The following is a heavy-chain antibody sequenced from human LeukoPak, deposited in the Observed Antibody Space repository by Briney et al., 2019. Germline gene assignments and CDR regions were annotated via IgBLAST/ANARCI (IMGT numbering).Heavy chain of an antibody. CDR3: TTDTTRAHYDSSGNRLDY. D-gene: IGHD3-22*01. J-gene: IGHJ4*02. CDR2: IKSKTDGGTT. V-gene: IGHV3-15*01. Sequence: PGGSLRLSCAASGFTFSNAWRSWVRQSPGKGLEWVGRIKSKTDGGTTDYAAPVKGRFTISRDDSKNTLYLQMNSLKTEDTAVYYCTTDTTRAHYDSSGNRLDYWGQGTLVTVSS. CDR1: GFTFSNAW.